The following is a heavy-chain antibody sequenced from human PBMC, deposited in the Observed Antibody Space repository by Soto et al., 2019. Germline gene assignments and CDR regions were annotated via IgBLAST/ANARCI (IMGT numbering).Heavy chain of an antibody. D-gene: IGHD6-6*01. Sequence: SESLSLSCTVSGGSISSGGYYWGWLGQHPGMGLEWFVYSYYSGRIYYNPSRKSRVTISVDTSKNQSTLKLSAVTAADTAVYYCARFPARAARRYFDYWGQGTLVTVTS. CDR3: ARFPARAARRYFDY. J-gene: IGHJ4*02. V-gene: IGHV4-31*03. CDR1: GGSISSGGYY. CDR2: SYYSGRI.